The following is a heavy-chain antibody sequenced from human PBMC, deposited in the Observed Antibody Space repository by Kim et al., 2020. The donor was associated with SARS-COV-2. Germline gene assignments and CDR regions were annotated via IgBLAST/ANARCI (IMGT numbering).Heavy chain of an antibody. CDR3: ARFHGHTTVTTFHYYGMDV. V-gene: IGHV3-66*02. CDR1: GFTVSSNY. CDR2: IYSGGST. J-gene: IGHJ6*02. Sequence: GGSLRLSCAASGFTVSSNYMSWVRQAPGKGLEWVSVIYSGGSTYYADYVKGRFTISRDNSKNTLYLQMNSLRAEDTAVYYCARFHGHTTVTTFHYYGMDVWGQGTPVTVSS. D-gene: IGHD4-17*01.